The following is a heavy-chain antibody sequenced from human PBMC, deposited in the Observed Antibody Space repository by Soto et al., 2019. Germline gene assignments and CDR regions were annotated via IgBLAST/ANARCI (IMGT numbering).Heavy chain of an antibody. CDR2: IYYSGST. CDR1: GGSISSYY. V-gene: IGHV4-59*01. J-gene: IGHJ4*02. CDR3: ARDSSGWHTSSDY. Sequence: QVQLQESGPGLVKPSETLSLTCTVSGGSISSYYWSWIRQPPGKGLEWIGYIYYSGSTNYNPSLKSRVTISVDTSKNQFSLKLSSVTAADTAVYYCARDSSGWHTSSDYWGQGTLVTVSS. D-gene: IGHD6-19*01.